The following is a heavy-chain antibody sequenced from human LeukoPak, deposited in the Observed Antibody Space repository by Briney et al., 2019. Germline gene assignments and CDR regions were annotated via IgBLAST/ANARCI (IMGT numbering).Heavy chain of an antibody. CDR3: ARGPPPTRKRLYYYDSSGYRGNWFDP. D-gene: IGHD3-22*01. Sequence: SETLSLTCAVYGGSFSGYYWSWIRQPPGKGLEWIGEINHSGSTNYNPPLKSRVTISVDTSKNQFSLKLSSVTAADTAVYYCARGPPPTRKRLYYYDSSGYRGNWFDPWGQGTLVTVSS. J-gene: IGHJ5*02. CDR1: GGSFSGYY. CDR2: INHSGST. V-gene: IGHV4-34*01.